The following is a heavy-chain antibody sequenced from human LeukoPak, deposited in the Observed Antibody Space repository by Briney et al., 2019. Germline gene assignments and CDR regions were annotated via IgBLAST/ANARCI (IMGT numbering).Heavy chain of an antibody. CDR3: AKGSGYASY. Sequence: PGGSLRLSCAASGFTFSSYGMHWVRQALGKGLEWVAVISYDGSNKYYADSVKGRFTISRDNSKNTLYLQMNSLRAGDTAVYYCAKGSGYASYWGQGTLVTVSS. V-gene: IGHV3-30*18. J-gene: IGHJ4*02. CDR2: ISYDGSNK. CDR1: GFTFSSYG. D-gene: IGHD5-12*01.